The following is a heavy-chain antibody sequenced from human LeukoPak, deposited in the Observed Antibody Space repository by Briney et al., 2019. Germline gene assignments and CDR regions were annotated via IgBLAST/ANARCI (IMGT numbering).Heavy chain of an antibody. CDR2: MNPNSGNT. V-gene: IGHV1-8*01. Sequence: GASVKVSCQGSGYTFTSYDIHWVGPATGPGLEWMGCMNPNSGNTVYAQKFQGRVTMTRNTSISTAYMELSSLRSEDTAVYYCSVSPGDYWGQGTLVTVA. J-gene: IGHJ4*02. CDR3: SVSPGDY. CDR1: GYTFTSYD.